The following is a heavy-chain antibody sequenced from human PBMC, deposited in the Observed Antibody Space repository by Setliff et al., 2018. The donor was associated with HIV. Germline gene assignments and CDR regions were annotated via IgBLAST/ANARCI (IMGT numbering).Heavy chain of an antibody. V-gene: IGHV1-18*01. CDR3: ARDDTERVSYGMDV. D-gene: IGHD5-18*01. CDR1: GYTFISYG. CDR2: ISTYNGNT. Sequence: ASVKVSCKASGYTFISYGISWVRQAPGQGLEWMGWISTYNGNTKYAQRLQGRVTMTRDTSTSTAYMELRSLRSDDTAVYFCARDDTERVSYGMDVWGQGTSVTVSS. J-gene: IGHJ6*02.